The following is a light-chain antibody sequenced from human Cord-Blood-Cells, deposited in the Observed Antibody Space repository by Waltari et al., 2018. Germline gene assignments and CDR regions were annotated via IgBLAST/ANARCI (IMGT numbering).Light chain of an antibody. Sequence: EIVMTQSPATLSVSPGERATLSCRVSQSVSSNFAGYQHKPGQDPSHLIYGASTEATCIPTRFSGSGSGTECTRTISRLHSEDFAVYYCQQYNNWPWMFGQGTNVEIK. CDR2: GAS. J-gene: IGKJ1*01. V-gene: IGKV3-15*01. CDR3: QQYNNWPWM. CDR1: QSVSSN.